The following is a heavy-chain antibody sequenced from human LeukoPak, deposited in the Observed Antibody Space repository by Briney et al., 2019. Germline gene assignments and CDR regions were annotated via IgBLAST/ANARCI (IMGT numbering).Heavy chain of an antibody. CDR2: IYGRGTT. CDR1: GLTVSSNY. J-gene: IGHJ3*02. Sequence: GGSLRLSCAASGLTVSSNYMTWVRQAPGKGLEWVSFIYGRGTTYYADSVRGRFTISRDNSKNTLYLQMNSLTGDDTAVYYCATAAPDAFDIWGQGTMVTVSS. CDR3: ATAAPDAFDI. V-gene: IGHV3-66*01.